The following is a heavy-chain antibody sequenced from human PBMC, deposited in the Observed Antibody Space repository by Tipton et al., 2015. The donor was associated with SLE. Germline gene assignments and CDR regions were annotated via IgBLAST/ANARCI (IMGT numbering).Heavy chain of an antibody. V-gene: IGHV4-34*01. CDR3: ARELYSSSFDY. Sequence: TLSLTCAVYGGSFSDYYWSWIRQPPGKGLEWIGEINHSGSTNCNPSLKSRVTISVDTSKNQFSLKLSSVTAADTAVYYCARELYSSSFDYWGQGTLVTVSS. CDR2: INHSGST. J-gene: IGHJ4*02. CDR1: GGSFSDYY. D-gene: IGHD6-19*01.